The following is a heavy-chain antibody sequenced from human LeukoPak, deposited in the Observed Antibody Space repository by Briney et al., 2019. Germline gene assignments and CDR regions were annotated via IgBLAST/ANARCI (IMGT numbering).Heavy chain of an antibody. CDR3: VRGPGRD. Sequence: PGGSLRLSCAASGFNFSINYMSWVRQAPGKGLEWVSVIYNVASKYYADSVKGRFTISRDNSKKTLYLQMNGLRAEDTAVYYCVRGPGRDWGQGTLVTVSS. J-gene: IGHJ4*02. CDR1: GFNFSINY. CDR2: IYNVASK. V-gene: IGHV3-53*01.